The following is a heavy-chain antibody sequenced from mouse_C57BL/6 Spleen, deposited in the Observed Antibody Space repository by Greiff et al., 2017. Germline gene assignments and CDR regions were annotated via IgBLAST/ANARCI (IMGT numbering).Heavy chain of an antibody. J-gene: IGHJ2*01. V-gene: IGHV5-4*03. CDR3: ARGYGYGFDY. Sequence: EVKLMESGGGLVKPGGSLKLSCAASGFTFSSYAMSWVRQTPEKRLEWVATISDGGSYTYYPDNVKGRFTISRDNAKNNLYLQMSHLKAEDTTMYYCARGYGYGFDYWGKGTTLTVSS. CDR1: GFTFSSYA. CDR2: ISDGGSYT. D-gene: IGHD2-2*01.